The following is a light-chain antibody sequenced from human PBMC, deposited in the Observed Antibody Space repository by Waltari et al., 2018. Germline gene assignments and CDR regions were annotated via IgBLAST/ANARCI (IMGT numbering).Light chain of an antibody. CDR3: CSYASTTWV. Sequence: QSALTQPASVSGSPGLSITISRTGTSSDVGSYNFVSWYQQHPGKAPNLMIYDVTNRPSGVSNRFSGSKSGNTASLTISGLQAGDEADYYCCSYASTTWVFGGGTRLTVL. CDR2: DVT. J-gene: IGLJ3*02. CDR1: SSDVGSYNF. V-gene: IGLV2-23*02.